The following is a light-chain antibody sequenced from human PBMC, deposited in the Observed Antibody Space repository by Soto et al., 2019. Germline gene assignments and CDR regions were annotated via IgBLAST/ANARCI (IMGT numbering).Light chain of an antibody. J-gene: IGLJ1*01. Sequence: QSVLTQPPSASGTPGQRVTISCSGSSSNIGSNTVNWYQQLPGTAPKLLIYSNNQQPSGVPDRFSRSKSGTSASLAISGLQSEDEADYYCAAWDDSLNGYVFGTGTKLTVL. V-gene: IGLV1-44*01. CDR2: SNN. CDR3: AAWDDSLNGYV. CDR1: SSNIGSNT.